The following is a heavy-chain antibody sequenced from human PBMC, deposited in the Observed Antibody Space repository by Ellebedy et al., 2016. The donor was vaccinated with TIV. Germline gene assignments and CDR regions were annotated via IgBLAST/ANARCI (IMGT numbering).Heavy chain of an antibody. V-gene: IGHV1-2*02. CDR3: VTRGYSGYDYFDY. CDR1: GYSFIGYY. D-gene: IGHD5-12*01. CDR2: INTNNGGT. J-gene: IGHJ4*02. Sequence: ASVKVSXKASGYSFIGYYMHWVRQAPGQGLEWMGWINTNNGGTNSAQKFQGRVTMTRDASISTAYMELSRLRSDDTAVYYCVTRGYSGYDYFDYWGQGTLVTVSS.